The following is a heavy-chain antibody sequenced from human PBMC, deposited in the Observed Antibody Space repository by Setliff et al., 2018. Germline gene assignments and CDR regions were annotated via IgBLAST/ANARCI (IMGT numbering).Heavy chain of an antibody. J-gene: IGHJ6*02. CDR1: GFTFSSYG. V-gene: IGHV3-30*02. D-gene: IGHD5-12*01. CDR2: IRFDGSNK. Sequence: GGSLRLSCAVSGFTFSSYGMHWVRQAPGKGLDWVAFIRFDGSNKYYADSVKGRFTVSRDNSKNTLYLQMNSLRDDDTAVYYCAKELGYPGSMDVWGQGTTVTVSS. CDR3: AKELGYPGSMDV.